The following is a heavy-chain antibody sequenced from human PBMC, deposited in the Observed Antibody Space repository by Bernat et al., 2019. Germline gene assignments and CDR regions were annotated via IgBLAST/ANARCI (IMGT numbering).Heavy chain of an antibody. V-gene: IGHV3-30-3*01. CDR2: MSYDGSDQ. D-gene: IGHD3-22*01. J-gene: IGHJ2*01. Sequence: QVQLVESGGGVVQPGRSLRLSCAASGFTFNTYAMHWVRQAPGKGLEWVTIMSYDGSDQYYADSVKGRFTISRDNSKNTLYLQMNSLRAEDTAVYYRAKDGPAYLDSRDYPFGHWYFDLWGRGTLVTVSS. CDR1: GFTFNTYA. CDR3: AKDGPAYLDSRDYPFGHWYFDL.